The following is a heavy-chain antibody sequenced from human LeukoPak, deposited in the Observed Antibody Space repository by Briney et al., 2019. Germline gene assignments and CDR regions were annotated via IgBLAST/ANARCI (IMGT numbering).Heavy chain of an antibody. Sequence: GGSLRLSCAASGFTFSNAWMSWVRQAPGKGLEWVGRIKSKTDGGTTDYAAPVKGRFTISRDDSKNTLYLQMNSPKTEDTAVYYCTTTAVYYYGSGSYGLFDYWGQGTLVTVSS. D-gene: IGHD3-10*01. V-gene: IGHV3-15*01. CDR2: IKSKTDGGTT. CDR1: GFTFSNAW. J-gene: IGHJ4*02. CDR3: TTTAVYYYGSGSYGLFDY.